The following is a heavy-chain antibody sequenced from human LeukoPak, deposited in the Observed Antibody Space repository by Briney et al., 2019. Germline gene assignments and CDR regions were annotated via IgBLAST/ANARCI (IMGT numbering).Heavy chain of an antibody. J-gene: IGHJ4*02. CDR3: ARGRWVYDSSGFFSDY. D-gene: IGHD3-22*01. V-gene: IGHV3-53*01. Sequence: GGSLRLSCAASGFTVSSNYMSWVRQAPGKGLEWVSVIYSGGTTYYADSVKGRFTISRDNSKSTLYLQMNSLRAEDTAVYYCARGRWVYDSSGFFSDYWGQGTLVTVSS. CDR1: GFTVSSNY. CDR2: IYSGGTT.